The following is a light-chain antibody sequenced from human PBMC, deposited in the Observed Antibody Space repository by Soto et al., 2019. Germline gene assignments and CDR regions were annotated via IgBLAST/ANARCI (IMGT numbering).Light chain of an antibody. V-gene: IGLV2-14*01. Sequence: QSALTQPASVSGSPGQSITIPCTGTSSDIGGYNYVSWYQQLPGKAPKLMIYDVSNRPSGVSNRFSASKSGNTASLTISGLQAEDEASYYCSSYTSSSTLVVFGGGTKLTVL. CDR3: SSYTSSSTLVV. CDR1: SSDIGGYNY. J-gene: IGLJ2*01. CDR2: DVS.